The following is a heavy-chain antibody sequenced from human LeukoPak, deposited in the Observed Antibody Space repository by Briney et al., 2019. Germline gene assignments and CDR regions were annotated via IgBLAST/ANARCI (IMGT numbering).Heavy chain of an antibody. CDR1: GFTFSSYG. Sequence: GGSLRLSCAASGFTFSSYGMHWVRQAPGKGLEWVAFIRYDGSNKYYADSVKGRFTISRDNSKNTLYLQMNSLRAEDTAVYYCARDSGDNYYDSSGYYGYWGQGTPVTVSS. CDR3: ARDSGDNYYDSSGYYGY. V-gene: IGHV3-30*02. J-gene: IGHJ4*02. D-gene: IGHD3-22*01. CDR2: IRYDGSNK.